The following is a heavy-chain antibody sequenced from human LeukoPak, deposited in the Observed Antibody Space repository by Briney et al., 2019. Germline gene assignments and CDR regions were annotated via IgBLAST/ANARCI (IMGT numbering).Heavy chain of an antibody. V-gene: IGHV3-23*01. D-gene: IGHD6-13*01. CDR2: ISGSGGST. J-gene: IGHJ4*02. Sequence: GGSLRLSCAASGFTFSSYAMTWVRQAPGKGLEWVSAISGSGGSTYYADSVKGRFTISRDNSKNTLYLQMNSLRAEDTAVYYCAKAPLAAAGGLKYFDYWGQGTLVTVSS. CDR1: GFTFSSYA. CDR3: AKAPLAAAGGLKYFDY.